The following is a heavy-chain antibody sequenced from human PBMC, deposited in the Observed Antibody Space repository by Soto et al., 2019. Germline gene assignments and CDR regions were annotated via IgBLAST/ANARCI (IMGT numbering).Heavy chain of an antibody. J-gene: IGHJ6*02. V-gene: IGHV3-23*01. D-gene: IGHD4-17*01. Sequence: GGSLRLSCAASGFTFSSYAMSWVRQAPGKGLEWVAAISGSGGSTYYADSVKGRFTISRDNSKNTLYLQMNSLRAEDTAVYYCAKDPAVTTSYYYYGMDVWGQGTTVTVSS. CDR2: ISGSGGST. CDR1: GFTFSSYA. CDR3: AKDPAVTTSYYYYGMDV.